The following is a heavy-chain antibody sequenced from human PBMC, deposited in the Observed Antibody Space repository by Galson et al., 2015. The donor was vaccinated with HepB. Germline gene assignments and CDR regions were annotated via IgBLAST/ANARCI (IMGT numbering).Heavy chain of an antibody. CDR1: GYTFTSYG. D-gene: IGHD3-10*01. CDR2: ISPKIGNT. CDR3: ARDTQWFGELSPWFDP. V-gene: IGHV1-18*01. J-gene: IGHJ5*02. Sequence: SVKVSCKASGYTFTSYGISWVRQAPGQGPEWMGWISPKIGNTNYAQKLQGRLTMTTDTSTTTAYMELRSLRSDDTAVYYCARDTQWFGELSPWFDPWGQGTLVTVSS.